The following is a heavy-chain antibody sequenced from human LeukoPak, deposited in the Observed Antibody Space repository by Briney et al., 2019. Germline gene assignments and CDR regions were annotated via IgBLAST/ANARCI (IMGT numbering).Heavy chain of an antibody. CDR2: ISGSGAST. V-gene: IGHV3-23*01. J-gene: IGHJ4*02. CDR1: GFSFSGYA. CDR3: AKGSRGYTNYFFDY. D-gene: IGHD6-13*01. Sequence: GGSLRLSCASSGFSFSGYAMNWVRQAPGKGLELVSGISGSGASTFYADSVKGRFITSRDTAGNTVYLQIKSLRAEDTAVYYCAKGSRGYTNYFFDYWGQGTLVTVSS.